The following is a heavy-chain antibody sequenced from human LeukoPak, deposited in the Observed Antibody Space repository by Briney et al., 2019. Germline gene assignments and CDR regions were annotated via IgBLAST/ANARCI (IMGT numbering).Heavy chain of an antibody. Sequence: ASVKVSRKASGYTFTSYFMHWVRQAPEQGLEWMGIINPSDGSTSYAQKLQGRVTMTRDTSTSTVYMDLSLRSEDTAVYYCALEAPGSCYFDYWGQGTLVTASS. J-gene: IGHJ4*02. CDR2: INPSDGST. V-gene: IGHV1-46*04. D-gene: IGHD3-3*01. CDR1: GYTFTSYF. CDR3: ALEAPGSCYFDY.